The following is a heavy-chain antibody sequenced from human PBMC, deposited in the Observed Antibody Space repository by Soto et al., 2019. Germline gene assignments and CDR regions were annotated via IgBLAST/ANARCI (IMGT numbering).Heavy chain of an antibody. D-gene: IGHD3-22*01. Sequence: ASVKVSCKASGYTFTGYYMHWVRQAPGQGLEWMGWINPNSGGTNYAQKFQGWVTVTRDTSISTAYMELSRLRSDDTAVYYCARVARTSSYNSICYYLTWTRNSHHFDYWGQGTLVTVSS. CDR1: GYTFTGYY. J-gene: IGHJ4*02. CDR2: INPNSGGT. V-gene: IGHV1-2*04. CDR3: ARVARTSSYNSICYYLTWTRNSHHFDY.